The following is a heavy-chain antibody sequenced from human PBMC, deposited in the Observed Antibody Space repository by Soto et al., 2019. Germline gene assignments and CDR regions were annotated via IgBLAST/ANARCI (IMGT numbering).Heavy chain of an antibody. CDR3: ARRYGGKLDY. J-gene: IGHJ4*02. D-gene: IGHD2-15*01. Sequence: QVQLQESGPGLVKPSETLSLTCTVSGGSISSYYWSGSRQPPGKGLEWIGCIYYSGSTNYNPSLKSRVTISVDTSKNQFSLKLSSVTAADTAVYYCARRYGGKLDYWGQGTLVTVSS. V-gene: IGHV4-59*08. CDR2: IYYSGST. CDR1: GGSISSYY.